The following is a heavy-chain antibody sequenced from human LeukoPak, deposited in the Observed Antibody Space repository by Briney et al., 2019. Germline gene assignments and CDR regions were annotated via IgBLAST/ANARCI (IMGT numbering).Heavy chain of an antibody. CDR2: ISSSGSTI. V-gene: IGHV3-48*04. CDR3: AREPFIDCSGGSCYRRGYFDY. D-gene: IGHD2-15*01. CDR1: GFTFSSYS. J-gene: IGHJ4*02. Sequence: GGSLRLSCAASGFTFSSYSMNWVRRAPGKGLEWVSYISSSGSTIYYADSVKGRFTISRDNAKNSLYLQMNSLRAEDTAVYYCAREPFIDCSGGSCYRRGYFDYWGQGTLVTISS.